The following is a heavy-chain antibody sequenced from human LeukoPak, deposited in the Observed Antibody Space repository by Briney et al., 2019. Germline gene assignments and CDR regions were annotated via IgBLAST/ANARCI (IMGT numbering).Heavy chain of an antibody. Sequence: SETLSLTCTVSGGSVSSGSYYWSWIRQTPGKGLDWIAYMYYSGTTTYNPSLKSRVTISVDASKNQFSLRLSSVTAADTAVYYCARAGPWSSSGWVDFDNWGQGTVVTVSS. V-gene: IGHV4-61*01. J-gene: IGHJ4*02. CDR1: GGSVSSGSYY. CDR2: MYYSGTT. D-gene: IGHD6-19*01. CDR3: ARAGPWSSSGWVDFDN.